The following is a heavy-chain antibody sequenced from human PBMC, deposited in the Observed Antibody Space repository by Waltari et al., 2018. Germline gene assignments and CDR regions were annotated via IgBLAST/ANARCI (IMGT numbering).Heavy chain of an antibody. D-gene: IGHD6-19*01. CDR3: ARGPPGYSSGWYGLDV. V-gene: IGHV4-34*01. CDR2: IKTSGST. Sequence: QVQLQQWGAGLLKPSETLSLTCVVYGGSFRGYDWSWVRQPPGKGLAWIGEIKTSGSTNYNPSLKSRITMSVDTSNQFSLKLSSVTAADTAVYYCARGPPGYSSGWYGLDVWGQGTTVTVSS. J-gene: IGHJ6*02. CDR1: GGSFRGYD.